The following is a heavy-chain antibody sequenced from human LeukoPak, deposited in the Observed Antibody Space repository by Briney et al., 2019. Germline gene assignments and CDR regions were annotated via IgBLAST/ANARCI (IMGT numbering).Heavy chain of an antibody. V-gene: IGHV3-21*01. J-gene: IGHJ4*02. Sequence: GGSLRLSCAASGFTFSSYSMNWVRQAPGKGLEWVSSISSSSSYIYYADSVKGRFTISRDNAKNSLYLQMNSLRAEDTAVYYCARDTATIFDESGSFDYWGQGTLVTVSS. CDR2: ISSSSSYI. CDR3: ARDTATIFDESGSFDY. CDR1: GFTFSSYS. D-gene: IGHD3-3*01.